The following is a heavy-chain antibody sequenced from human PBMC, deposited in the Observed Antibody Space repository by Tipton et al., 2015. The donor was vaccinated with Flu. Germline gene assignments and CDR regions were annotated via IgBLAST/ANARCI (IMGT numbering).Heavy chain of an antibody. CDR3: VTGGWLVVFEH. V-gene: IGHV4-38-2*01. CDR2: IHRSGST. CDR1: GDSIRNDYF. Sequence: LRLSCAVSGDSIRNDYFWGWIRQPPGKGLEWIATIHRSGSTKYNPSLKSRVTISVDTSITTVYLHWNSLKASDSATYYCVTGGWLVVFEHWGQGALVSVSS. D-gene: IGHD6-19*01. J-gene: IGHJ4*02.